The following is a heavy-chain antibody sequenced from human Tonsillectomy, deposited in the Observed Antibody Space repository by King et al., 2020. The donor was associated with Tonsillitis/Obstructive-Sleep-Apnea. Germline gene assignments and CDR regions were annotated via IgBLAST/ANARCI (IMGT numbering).Heavy chain of an antibody. CDR1: GFTFSTYA. J-gene: IGHJ4*02. V-gene: IGHV3-23*05. D-gene: IGHD2-2*01. Sequence: VQLVESGGGLVQPGGSLRLSCAASGFTFSTYAMSWVRQAPGKGLEWGSAIDKSGANTYYADPVKGRFTISRDNSQNKLYLQMNSLRGEDTAVYYCGKQVVPATKGYVYWGQGSLVTVSS. CDR2: IDKSGANT. CDR3: GKQVVPATKGYVY.